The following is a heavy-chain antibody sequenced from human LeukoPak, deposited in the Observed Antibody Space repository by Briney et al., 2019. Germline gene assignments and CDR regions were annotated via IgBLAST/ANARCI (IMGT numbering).Heavy chain of an antibody. CDR2: INWNGNDI. J-gene: IGHJ3*01. CDR3: AKDGTGGFQAFDV. V-gene: IGHV3-9*01. CDR1: GFTFDDYA. D-gene: IGHD4-23*01. Sequence: TGGSLRLSCVASGFTFDDYAMHWVRQAPGKGLEWVSGINWNGNDIGYGDSAKGRFTVSRDNARNSVYLEMNSLTIEDTALYYCAKDGTGGFQAFDVWGQGTMVTVSS.